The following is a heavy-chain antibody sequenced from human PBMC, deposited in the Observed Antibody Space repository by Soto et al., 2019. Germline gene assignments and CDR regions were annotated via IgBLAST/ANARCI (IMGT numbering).Heavy chain of an antibody. V-gene: IGHV3-13*01. Sequence: GGSLRLSCAASGFTFSSYDMHWVRQATGKGLEWVSAIGTAGDTYYPGSVKGRFTISRENAKNSLYLQMNSLRAGDTAVYYGARGTEGQLVDYWGQGTLVTVSS. CDR2: IGTAGDT. CDR1: GFTFSSYD. J-gene: IGHJ4*02. CDR3: ARGTEGQLVDY. D-gene: IGHD6-13*01.